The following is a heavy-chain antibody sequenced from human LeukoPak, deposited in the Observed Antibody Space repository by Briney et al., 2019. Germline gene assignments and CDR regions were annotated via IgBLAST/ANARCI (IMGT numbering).Heavy chain of an antibody. CDR3: ARQAAMVRGHWFDP. Sequence: SETLSLTCTVSGGSISSSDYYWGWIRQPPGKGLEWIASIYYSGTTHYNPSHQSRVTMSVDTSKNQFSLKLSSVTAADTAVYYCARQAAMVRGHWFDPWGQGTLVTVSS. CDR2: IYYSGTT. D-gene: IGHD5-18*01. CDR1: GGSISSSDYY. J-gene: IGHJ5*02. V-gene: IGHV4-39*01.